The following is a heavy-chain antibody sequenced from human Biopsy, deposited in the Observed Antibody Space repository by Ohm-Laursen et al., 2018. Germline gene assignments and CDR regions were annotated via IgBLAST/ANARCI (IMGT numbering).Heavy chain of an antibody. CDR3: AGDDGFYARTSGMDV. D-gene: IGHD2-8*01. V-gene: IGHV3-21*01. CDR2: INSYASYI. CDR1: TFTFSIDS. Sequence: GSLTLSCTSSTFTFSIDSLNWVCKAPGKGLERVLYINSYASYIYYGVSVRGRFTIFTVNAKNSVYLLMHRLRVEDTAVYYCAGDDGFYARTSGMDVWGQGTTVTVSS. J-gene: IGHJ6*02.